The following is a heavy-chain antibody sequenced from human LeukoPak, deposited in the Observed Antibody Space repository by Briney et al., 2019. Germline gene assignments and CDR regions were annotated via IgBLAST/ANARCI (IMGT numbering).Heavy chain of an antibody. Sequence: QPGGSLRLSCAASGFTFSSYAMHWVRQAPGKGLKWVVVISYDGTNKYYADSVRGRFTISRDNSKNTLYLQMNSLRVDDTAVYYCARATYSTSHFSYYFDYWGQGTLVTVSS. J-gene: IGHJ4*02. CDR2: ISYDGTNK. CDR3: ARATYSTSHFSYYFDY. V-gene: IGHV3-30-3*01. CDR1: GFTFSSYA. D-gene: IGHD6-6*01.